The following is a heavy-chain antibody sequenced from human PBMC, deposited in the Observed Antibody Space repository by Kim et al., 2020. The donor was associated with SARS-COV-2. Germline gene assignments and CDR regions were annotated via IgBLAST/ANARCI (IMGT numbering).Heavy chain of an antibody. Sequence: YAQKCQSRVTMTRNTSISTAYMELSSLRSEDTAVYYCAGRYGSGSQYFDYWGQGTLVTVSS. CDR3: AGRYGSGSQYFDY. J-gene: IGHJ4*02. V-gene: IGHV1-8*01. D-gene: IGHD3-10*01.